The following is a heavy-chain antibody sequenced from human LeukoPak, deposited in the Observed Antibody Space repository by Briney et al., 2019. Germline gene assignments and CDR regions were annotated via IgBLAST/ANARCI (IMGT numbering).Heavy chain of an antibody. Sequence: ASVTVSCKPSGYSFTSYDINWVRESTGQGLEWMGWMSPKSGHTGYAQNFQGRVTMTRNTSISTAYMELSSLRSEDTAVYYCVGRAPNWGFDYWGQGTLVTVSS. V-gene: IGHV1-8*01. CDR2: MSPKSGHT. CDR3: VGRAPNWGFDY. CDR1: GYSFTSYD. J-gene: IGHJ4*02. D-gene: IGHD7-27*01.